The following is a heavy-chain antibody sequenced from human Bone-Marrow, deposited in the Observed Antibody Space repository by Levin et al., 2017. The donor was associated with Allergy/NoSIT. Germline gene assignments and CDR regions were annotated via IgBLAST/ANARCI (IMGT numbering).Heavy chain of an antibody. CDR2: ISSDSSDL. CDR3: VRGIIGDVRVAHKEAFDV. D-gene: IGHD2/OR15-2a*01. CDR1: GFIFSDYS. V-gene: IGHV3-21*01. J-gene: IGHJ3*01. Sequence: GESLKISCIVSGFIFSDYSIYWVRQAPGKGLEWISSISSDSSDLYYADSVKGRFTISRDNAKNSLNLQVSSLRAEDTAVYHCVRGIIGDVRVAHKEAFDVWGQGTMVTVSS.